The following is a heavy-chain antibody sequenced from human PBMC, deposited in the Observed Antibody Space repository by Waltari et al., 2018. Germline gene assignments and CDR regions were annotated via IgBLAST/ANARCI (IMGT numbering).Heavy chain of an antibody. CDR3: AREVVPAAIVGWFDP. Sequence: QVQLVQSGADVKKPGASVTVSCKASGYTFPSYAMHLLRQAPGQRLEWMGWINAGNGNTKYSQKFQGRVTITRDTSASTAYMELSSLRSEDTAVYYCAREVVPAAIVGWFDPWGQGTLVTVSS. CDR1: GYTFPSYA. CDR2: INAGNGNT. J-gene: IGHJ5*02. D-gene: IGHD2-2*02. V-gene: IGHV1-3*01.